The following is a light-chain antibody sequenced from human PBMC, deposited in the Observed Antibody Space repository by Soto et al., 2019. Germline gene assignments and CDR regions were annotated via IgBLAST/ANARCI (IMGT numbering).Light chain of an antibody. CDR3: SSYTDRKNLV. Sequence: QSALTQSPSASGSPGQSVTISCTGTSSDIGGYNSVSWYQQHPGKAPKVMIYDVTKRPSGVPDRFSGSKSGNTASLTVSALQAEDQADYSCSSYTDRKNLVFGTGTKVTV. CDR1: SSDIGGYNS. V-gene: IGLV2-8*01. CDR2: DVT. J-gene: IGLJ1*01.